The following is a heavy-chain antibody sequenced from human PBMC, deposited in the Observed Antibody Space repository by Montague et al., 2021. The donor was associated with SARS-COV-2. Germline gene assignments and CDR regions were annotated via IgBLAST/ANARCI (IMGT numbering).Heavy chain of an antibody. J-gene: IGHJ4*02. D-gene: IGHD4-23*01. CDR1: GFTFSSYA. CDR2: ISSNGGST. CDR3: ARGLGPPTVVTPAYFDY. Sequence: SLRLSCPASGFTFSSYAMHWVRQAPGKGLEYVSAISSNGGSTYYANSVKGRFTISRDNSKNTLYLQMGSLRAEDVAVYYCARGLGPPTVVTPAYFDYWGQGTLVTVSS. V-gene: IGHV3-64*01.